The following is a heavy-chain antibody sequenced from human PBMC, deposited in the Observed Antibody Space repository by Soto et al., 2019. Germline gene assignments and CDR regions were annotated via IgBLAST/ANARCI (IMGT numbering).Heavy chain of an antibody. J-gene: IGHJ4*02. CDR2: ISGSGGST. CDR3: AKEGVLGFGVAPYYFDY. V-gene: IGHV3-23*01. Sequence: GGSLRLSCAASGFTFSSYAMSWVRQAPGKGLEWVSAISGSGGSTYYADSVKGRFTISRDNSKNTLYLQMNSLRAEDMAVYYCAKEGVLGFGVAPYYFDYWGQGTLVTVSS. D-gene: IGHD3-3*01. CDR1: GFTFSSYA.